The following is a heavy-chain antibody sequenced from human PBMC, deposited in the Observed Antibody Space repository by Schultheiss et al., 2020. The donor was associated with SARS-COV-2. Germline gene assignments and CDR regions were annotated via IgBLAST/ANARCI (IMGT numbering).Heavy chain of an antibody. CDR2: ISYDGSNK. V-gene: IGHV3-30*04. D-gene: IGHD2-21*02. CDR1: GFTFSSYA. J-gene: IGHJ2*01. CDR3: ARVRGAYCGGDCYHYWYFDL. Sequence: GALRLSCAASGFTFSSYAMHWVRQAPGKGLEWVAVISYDGSNKYYADSVKGRFTISRDNSKNTLYLQMNSLRAEDTAVYYCARVRGAYCGGDCYHYWYFDLWGRGTLVTVSS.